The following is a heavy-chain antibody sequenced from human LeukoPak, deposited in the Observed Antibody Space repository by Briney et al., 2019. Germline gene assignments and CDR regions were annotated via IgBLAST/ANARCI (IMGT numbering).Heavy chain of an antibody. Sequence: SETLSLTCAVSGGSIGSYYWSWIRQPPGKGLEWIGYVSYSGSTNYNPSLKSRVTISRDTSKNQFSLKLSSVTAADTAVYYCARGRSSMVRGYYYYYMDVWGKGTTVTISS. V-gene: IGHV4-59*01. CDR1: GGSIGSYY. D-gene: IGHD3-10*01. J-gene: IGHJ6*03. CDR3: ARGRSSMVRGYYYYYMDV. CDR2: VSYSGST.